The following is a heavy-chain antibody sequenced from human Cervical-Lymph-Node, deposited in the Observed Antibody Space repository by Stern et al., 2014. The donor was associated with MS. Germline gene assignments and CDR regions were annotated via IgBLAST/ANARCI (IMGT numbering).Heavy chain of an antibody. J-gene: IGHJ6*02. D-gene: IGHD6-13*01. CDR1: GFTFSSYG. CDR2: IWYYGRNQ. CDR3: ARSGSPSPYYYYGMDV. V-gene: IGHV3-33*01. Sequence: VQLVQSGGGVVQPGGSLRLSCAASGFTFSSYGMHWVRQAPGKGLEWVAVIWYYGRNQSYADSVKGRFTISRDNSKNTLYLQMNSLRAEDTAVYYCARSGSPSPYYYYGMDVWGQGTTVTVSS.